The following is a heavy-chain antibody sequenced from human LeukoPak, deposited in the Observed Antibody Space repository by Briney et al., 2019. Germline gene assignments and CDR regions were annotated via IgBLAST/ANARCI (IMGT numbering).Heavy chain of an antibody. CDR3: AKDPVAGYYYFDY. V-gene: IGHV3-30*02. J-gene: IGHJ4*02. CDR1: GFTFSSYG. Sequence: PGGSLRLSCAASGFTFSSYGMHWVRQAPGKGLEWVAFIRYDGSNKYYADSVKGRFTISRDNSKNTLYLQMNSLRAEDTAVYYCAKDPVAGYYYFDYWGQGTLVTVSS. D-gene: IGHD6-19*01. CDR2: IRYDGSNK.